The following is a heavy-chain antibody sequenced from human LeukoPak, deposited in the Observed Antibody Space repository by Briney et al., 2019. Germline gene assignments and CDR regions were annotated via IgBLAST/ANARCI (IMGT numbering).Heavy chain of an antibody. V-gene: IGHV4-39*02. Sequence: SETLSLTCTVSGGSISSSSYYWGWIRQPPGKGLEWIGSIYYSGSTYYNPSLKSRVTISVDTSKNQFSLKLSSVTAADTAVYYCARERRFGSGSYYDWGQGTLVTVSS. CDR1: GGSISSSSYY. CDR2: IYYSGST. J-gene: IGHJ4*02. CDR3: ARERRFGSGSYYD. D-gene: IGHD3-10*01.